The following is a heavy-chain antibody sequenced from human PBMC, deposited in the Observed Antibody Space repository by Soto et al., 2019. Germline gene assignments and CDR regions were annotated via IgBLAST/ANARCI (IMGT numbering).Heavy chain of an antibody. J-gene: IGHJ4*02. CDR2: IYYSGST. CDR1: GGSISSGDYY. Sequence: QVQLQESGPGLVKPSQTLSLTCTVSGGSISSGDYYWSWIRQPPGKGLEWIGYIYYSGSTYYNPTLKRRFTTSVDTSKNQFSLKLSSVTAADTAVYYCARDRGIEFSTYFDYWGQGTLVTVSS. V-gene: IGHV4-30-4*01. CDR3: ARDRGIEFSTYFDY. D-gene: IGHD1-26*01.